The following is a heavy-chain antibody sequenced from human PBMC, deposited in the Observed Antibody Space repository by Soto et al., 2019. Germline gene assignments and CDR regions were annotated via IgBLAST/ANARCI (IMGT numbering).Heavy chain of an antibody. V-gene: IGHV4-30-4*01. J-gene: IGHJ5*02. Sequence: SETLSLTCTVSGGSISSGDYYWSWIRQPPGKGLEWIGYIYYSGSTYYNPSLTSRVTRSVDTSKNQFSLKLSSVNPADTAGYYCAREKKRVDQTFDPWGQGTLVTVSS. CDR3: AREKKRVDQTFDP. CDR1: GGSISSGDYY. D-gene: IGHD1-1*01. CDR2: IYYSGST.